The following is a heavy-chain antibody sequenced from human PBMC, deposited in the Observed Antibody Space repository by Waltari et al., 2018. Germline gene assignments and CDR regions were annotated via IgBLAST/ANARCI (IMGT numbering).Heavy chain of an antibody. V-gene: IGHV3-53*01. CDR1: GFFVSSNY. CDR3: ARDRRYAHSRGYFDY. J-gene: IGHJ4*02. Sequence: EVQLVESGGALIQPGGSLRLSCAVSGFFVSSNYMTWVRQAPGKGVDGGDVIHSEYNDGNTHYADSGKGRVTIYRDSSKNTGYLQLNNVRAEDTAVYFCARDRRYAHSRGYFDYWGRGTLVTVSA. CDR2: IHSEYNDGNT. D-gene: IGHD3-16*01.